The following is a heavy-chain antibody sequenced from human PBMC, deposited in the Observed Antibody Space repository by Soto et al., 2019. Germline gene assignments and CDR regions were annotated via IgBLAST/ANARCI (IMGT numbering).Heavy chain of an antibody. V-gene: IGHV1-2*02. CDR1: GYTFTGYY. J-gene: IGHJ4*02. CDR2: INPNNGDT. CDR3: ARDGYDSGSYIMDY. Sequence: QVQLVQSGAEVKKPGASVKVSCTASGYTFTGYYVQWVRQAPGQGLEWMGWINPNNGDTQYAQKFQDRVTLTSDTSTNTAYMEMRSLRSDATAVYYCARDGYDSGSYIMDYWGQGTRVTVSS. D-gene: IGHD3-10*01.